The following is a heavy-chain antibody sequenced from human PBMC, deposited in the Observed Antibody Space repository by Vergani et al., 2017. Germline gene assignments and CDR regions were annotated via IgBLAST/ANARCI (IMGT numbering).Heavy chain of an antibody. J-gene: IGHJ5*02. V-gene: IGHV4-59*11. Sequence: QVQLQESGPGLVKSSETLSLTCSVSFDSIRNLYCNWIRQPPVKGLEWIGSIHYSENTNYNPSLKTQVTISVDTSKNQFSLTLTCVTAADTAVYYCASDTHSGQRADRWGQGILVT. D-gene: IGHD6-19*01. CDR3: ASDTHSGQRADR. CDR1: FDSIRNLY. CDR2: IHYSENT.